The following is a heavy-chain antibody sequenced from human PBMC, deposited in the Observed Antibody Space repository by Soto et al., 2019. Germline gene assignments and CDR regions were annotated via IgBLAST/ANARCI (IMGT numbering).Heavy chain of an antibody. J-gene: IGHJ4*02. CDR1: GFTFSSYA. CDR2: ISGSGGST. D-gene: IGHD6-13*01. Sequence: QPGGSLRLSCAASGFTFSSYAMSWVRQAPGKGLEWVSAISGSGGSTYYADSVKGRFTISRDNSKNTLYLQMNSLRAEDTAVYYCARGRQLVYYFDYWGQGTLVTVSS. CDR3: ARGRQLVYYFDY. V-gene: IGHV3-23*01.